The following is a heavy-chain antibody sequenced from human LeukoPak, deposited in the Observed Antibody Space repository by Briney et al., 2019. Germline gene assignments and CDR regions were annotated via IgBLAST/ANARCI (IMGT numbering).Heavy chain of an antibody. CDR1: GYTFTSYA. J-gene: IGHJ4*02. CDR3: ARVGAAAGPYYFDY. V-gene: IGHV1-3*01. Sequence: VASVTVSCKASGYTFTSYAIHWVRQAPGQRLEWMGWINAGNGNTKYSQKFQGRVTITTDTSASTAYMELSSLRSEDTAVYYCARVGAAAGPYYFDYWGQGTLVTVSS. CDR2: INAGNGNT. D-gene: IGHD6-13*01.